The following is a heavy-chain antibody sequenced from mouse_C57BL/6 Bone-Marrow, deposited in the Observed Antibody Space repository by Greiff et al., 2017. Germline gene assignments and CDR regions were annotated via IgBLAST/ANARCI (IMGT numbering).Heavy chain of an antibody. D-gene: IGHD1-1*01. CDR3: ASLYYYGSSYPPWFAY. J-gene: IGHJ3*01. CDR1: GFTFSSYG. CDR2: ISSGGNT. Sequence: EVKLMESGGDLVKPGGSLKLSCAASGFTFSSYGMSWVRPTPDKRLEWVATISSGGNTYYPDSVKGRFTISRDNAKNTLYLQMSSLRSEDTALYYCASLYYYGSSYPPWFAYWGQGTLVTVSA. V-gene: IGHV5-6*01.